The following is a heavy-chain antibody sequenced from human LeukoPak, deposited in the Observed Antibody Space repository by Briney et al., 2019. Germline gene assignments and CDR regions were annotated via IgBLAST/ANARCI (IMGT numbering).Heavy chain of an antibody. D-gene: IGHD3-3*01. CDR1: GGSISSGGYY. CDR2: IYHSGST. Sequence: SETLSLTCTVSGGSISSGGYYWSWIRQPPGKGLEWIGYIYHSGSTYYNPSLKSRVTISVDRSKNQFSLKLSSVTAADTAVYYCARHGRFLEWLFPYYYYMDVWGKGTTVTVSS. V-gene: IGHV4-30-2*01. J-gene: IGHJ6*03. CDR3: ARHGRFLEWLFPYYYYMDV.